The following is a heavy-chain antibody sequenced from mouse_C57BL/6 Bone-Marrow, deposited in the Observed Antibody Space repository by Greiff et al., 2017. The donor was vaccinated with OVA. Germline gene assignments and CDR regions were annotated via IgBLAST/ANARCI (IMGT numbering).Heavy chain of an antibody. J-gene: IGHJ4*01. Sequence: QVQLQQPGAELVKPGASVKLSCKASGYTFTSYWMQWVKQRPGQGLEWIGEIDPSDSYTNYNQKFKGKATLTVDTSSSTAYRQLSSLTSEDSAVYYCASLYDGYYVYAMDYWGQGTSVTVSS. CDR1: GYTFTSYW. D-gene: IGHD2-3*01. CDR3: ASLYDGYYVYAMDY. V-gene: IGHV1-50*01. CDR2: IDPSDSYT.